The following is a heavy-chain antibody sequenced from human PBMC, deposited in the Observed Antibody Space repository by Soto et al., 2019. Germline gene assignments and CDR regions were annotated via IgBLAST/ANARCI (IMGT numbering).Heavy chain of an antibody. CDR2: INSDGSTT. Sequence: PGGSLRLSCAASGFTFSTYWMHWVRQAPGKGPVWVSRINSDGSTTNSADSVKGRFTISRDNAKNTLYLQMNSLRADDTAVYYCTRGAPVDYWGQGTLVTVSS. CDR3: TRGAPVDY. V-gene: IGHV3-74*01. J-gene: IGHJ4*02. CDR1: GFTFSTYW.